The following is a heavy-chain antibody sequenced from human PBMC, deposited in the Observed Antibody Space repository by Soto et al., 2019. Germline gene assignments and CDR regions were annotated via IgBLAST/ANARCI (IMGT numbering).Heavy chain of an antibody. CDR2: IDTSGTT. J-gene: IGHJ4*02. D-gene: IGHD3-3*01. CDR1: GGSISSYY. Sequence: PSETLSLTCTVSGGSISSYYVSWIRQSAGKGLEWIGRIDTSGTTNYNPSFKSRVTISVDTSKNQFSLKLSSVTAADTAVYYCARVRRYAIFGVVIRRTPYYFDYWGQGTLVTVSS. CDR3: ARVRRYAIFGVVIRRTPYYFDY. V-gene: IGHV4-4*07.